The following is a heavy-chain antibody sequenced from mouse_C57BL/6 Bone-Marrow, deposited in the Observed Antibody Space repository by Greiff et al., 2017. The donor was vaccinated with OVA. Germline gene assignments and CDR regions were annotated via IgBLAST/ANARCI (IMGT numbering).Heavy chain of an antibody. J-gene: IGHJ2*01. V-gene: IGHV1-50*01. CDR1: GYTFTSYW. CDR3: ARWGAH. Sequence: QVQLQQPGAELVKPGASVKLSCKASGYTFTSYWMQWVKQRPGQGLEWIGEIDPSDSSTNYNQKFKGKATLTVDTSSSTAYMQLSSLTSEDSAVYYCARWGAHWGQGTTLTVSS. CDR2: IDPSDSST.